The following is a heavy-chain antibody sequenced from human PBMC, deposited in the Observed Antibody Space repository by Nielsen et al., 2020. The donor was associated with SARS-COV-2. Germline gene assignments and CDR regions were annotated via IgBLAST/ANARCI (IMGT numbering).Heavy chain of an antibody. CDR2: MWYNGGDE. CDR1: GLTLSSHG. Sequence: LKISCDASGLTLSSHGMHWVRQPPGKGLEWVAHMWYNGGDENYADSVRGRFTISRDLSKNTVYLQMSSLRVEDTAVYYCARDLTFGAYWFDPWSQGTLVTVSS. V-gene: IGHV3-33*01. D-gene: IGHD3/OR15-3a*01. CDR3: ARDLTFGAYWFDP. J-gene: IGHJ5*02.